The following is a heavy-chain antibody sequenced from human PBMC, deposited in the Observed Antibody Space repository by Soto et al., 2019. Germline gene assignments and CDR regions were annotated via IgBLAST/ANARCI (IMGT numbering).Heavy chain of an antibody. Sequence: QVQLVQSGAEVKKPGSSVKVSCKASGDTLSXXXXSWVRQVPGKGLEWMGGTTAILGTRDYAQKFQGRMTITSDESTTTSYMELNSLTSDDTAVYYCAAGDSSDTGDHWGQGTLVTVSS. CDR3: AAGDSSDTGDH. CDR2: TTAILGTR. D-gene: IGHD5-18*01. V-gene: IGHV1-69*01. CDR1: GDTLSXXX. J-gene: IGHJ4*02.